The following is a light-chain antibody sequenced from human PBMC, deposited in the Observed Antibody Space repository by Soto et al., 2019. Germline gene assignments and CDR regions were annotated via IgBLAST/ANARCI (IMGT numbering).Light chain of an antibody. CDR3: QSYDSSLSGSRV. J-gene: IGLJ1*01. V-gene: IGLV1-40*01. CDR1: SSNIGAGYD. Sequence: QSVLTQPPSVSWAPGQRVTISCTVSSSNIGAGYDVHWYQQLPGTAPKLLIYGNSNRPSGVPDRFSGSKSGTSASLAITGLQAEDEADYYCQSYDSSLSGSRVFGTGTKVTVL. CDR2: GNS.